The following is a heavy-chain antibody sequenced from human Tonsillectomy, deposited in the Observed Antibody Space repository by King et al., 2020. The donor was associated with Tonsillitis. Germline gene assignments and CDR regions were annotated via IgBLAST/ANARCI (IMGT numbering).Heavy chain of an antibody. J-gene: IGHJ4*02. CDR1: GFTFGEYA. Sequence: VQLVESGGDLVQPGRSLRLSCTGSGFTFGEYAMSWFRQAPGKGLEWVGFIRSKAYGGTTEYAASVKGRFSISRDDSKSIAYVQMNSLKTEDTAVYYCSRGPIVYSISILRVDFDYWGQGTLVTVSS. CDR3: SRGPIVYSISILRVDFDY. CDR2: IRSKAYGGTT. D-gene: IGHD6-6*01. V-gene: IGHV3-49*03.